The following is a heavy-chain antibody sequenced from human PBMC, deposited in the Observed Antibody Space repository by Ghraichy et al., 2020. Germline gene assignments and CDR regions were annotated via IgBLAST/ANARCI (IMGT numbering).Heavy chain of an antibody. J-gene: IGHJ4*02. D-gene: IGHD1-26*01. V-gene: IGHV3-66*01. Sequence: GGSLRLPCAASGFTVSTNYMSWVRQAPGKGLEWVSVICSGASTYYADSVKGRFTISRDNSKNTLYLQMNSLRAEDTSVYFCARGRYSGNSPYYFDYWGQGTLVTVSS. CDR2: ICSGAST. CDR3: ARGRYSGNSPYYFDY. CDR1: GFTVSTNY.